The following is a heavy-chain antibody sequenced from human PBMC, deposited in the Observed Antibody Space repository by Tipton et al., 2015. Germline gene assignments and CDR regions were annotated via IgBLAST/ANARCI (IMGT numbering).Heavy chain of an antibody. Sequence: SLRLSCAASGFTFSSFGMNWVRQAPGKGLEWVGYISSSGKTMFYADSVKGRFSISRDDAKTSLYLQMNSLRADDTAVYHCARDFGSSGLYYFDSWGQGTLVTVSS. J-gene: IGHJ4*02. CDR3: ARDFGSSGLYYFDS. CDR2: ISSSGKTM. V-gene: IGHV3-48*04. CDR1: GFTFSSFG. D-gene: IGHD3-22*01.